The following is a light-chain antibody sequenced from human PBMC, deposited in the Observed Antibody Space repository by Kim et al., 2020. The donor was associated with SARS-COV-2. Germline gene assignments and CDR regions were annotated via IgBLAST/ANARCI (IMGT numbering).Light chain of an antibody. CDR3: QQYGSAPRT. CDR2: GAT. CDR1: QSVSSSY. V-gene: IGKV3-20*01. J-gene: IGKJ1*01. Sequence: EIVLTQSPGTLSLSPGERATLSCRASQSVSSSYLAWYQQKPGQAPRLLIHGATSRATGIPDRFSGSGSGTDFTLTISRLEPEYFAVYYCQQYGSAPRTFGQGTKVDIK.